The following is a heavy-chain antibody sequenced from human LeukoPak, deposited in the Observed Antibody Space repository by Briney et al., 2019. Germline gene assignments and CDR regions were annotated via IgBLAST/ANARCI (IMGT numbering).Heavy chain of an antibody. Sequence: GGSLRLSCAASGFIFSSQALSWVRQAPGKGLEWVSDISGSAGSTYYADSVKGRFTISRDNSKNTVYLQMNSLRADDTAVYYCATIQGYFDYWGQGTLVTVSS. CDR1: GFIFSSQA. J-gene: IGHJ4*02. CDR3: ATIQGYFDY. V-gene: IGHV3-23*01. CDR2: ISGSAGST. D-gene: IGHD5-24*01.